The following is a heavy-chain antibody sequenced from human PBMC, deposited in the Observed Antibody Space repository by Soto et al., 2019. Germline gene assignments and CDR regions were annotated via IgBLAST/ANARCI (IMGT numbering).Heavy chain of an antibody. J-gene: IGHJ5*02. CDR2: IYYSGST. Sequence: SETLSLTCTVSGGSISSGDYYWSWIRQPPGKGLEWIGYIYYSGSTYYNPSLKSRVTISVDTSKNQFSLKLSSVTAADTAVYYCARVFTIFGVVIMTPGWFDPWGQGTLVSISS. CDR3: ARVFTIFGVVIMTPGWFDP. V-gene: IGHV4-30-4*01. CDR1: GGSISSGDYY. D-gene: IGHD3-3*01.